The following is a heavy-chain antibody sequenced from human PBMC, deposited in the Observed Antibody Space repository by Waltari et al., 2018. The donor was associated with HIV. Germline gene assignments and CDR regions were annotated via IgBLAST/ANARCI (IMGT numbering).Heavy chain of an antibody. CDR3: ARDRSIVSRHYDNAVSPYFDN. V-gene: IGHV1-2*02. J-gene: IGHJ4*02. CDR2: INPSSGGT. Sequence: QVQLVQSGAEVKKPGASVKASCKASGTIFPDTYIHWVRQAPGQGLEWMGWINPSSGGTNSAQKFQGRVTMTWDTSINTAYMELSGLRSDDTAVYFCARDRSIVSRHYDNAVSPYFDNWGQGTLVSVSS. D-gene: IGHD3-22*01. CDR1: GTIFPDTY.